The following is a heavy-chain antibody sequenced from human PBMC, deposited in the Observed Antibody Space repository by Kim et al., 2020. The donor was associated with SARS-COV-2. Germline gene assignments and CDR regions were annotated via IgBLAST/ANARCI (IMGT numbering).Heavy chain of an antibody. D-gene: IGHD1-1*01. J-gene: IGHJ4*02. CDR1: GYSFTSYW. Sequence: GESLKISCKGSGYSFTSYWISWVRQMPGKGLEWMGRIDPSDSYTNYSPSFQGHVTISADKSISTAYLQWSSLKASDTAMYYCARRGQWTGTTEREFDYWGQGTLVTVSS. CDR3: ARRGQWTGTTEREFDY. CDR2: IDPSDSYT. V-gene: IGHV5-10-1*01.